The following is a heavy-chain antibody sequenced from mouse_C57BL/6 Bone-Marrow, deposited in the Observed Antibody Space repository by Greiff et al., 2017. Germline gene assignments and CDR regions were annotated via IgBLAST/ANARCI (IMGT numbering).Heavy chain of an antibody. CDR3: ARTPNSNYDFDY. CDR2: INPGGGGT. D-gene: IGHD2-5*01. Sequence: QVQLQQSGAELVRPGTSVKVSCKASGYAFTNYLIEWVKQRPGQGLEWIGVINPGGGGTNYTEKFKGKATLTVDNSSSTVYMQLISLTSEDSAVYFCARTPNSNYDFDYWGQGTTLTVSS. V-gene: IGHV1-54*01. CDR1: GYAFTNYL. J-gene: IGHJ2*01.